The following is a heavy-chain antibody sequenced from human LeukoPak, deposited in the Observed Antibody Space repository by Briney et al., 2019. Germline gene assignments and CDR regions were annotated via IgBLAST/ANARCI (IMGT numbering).Heavy chain of an antibody. J-gene: IGHJ3*02. CDR3: AKDSSDAFDI. V-gene: IGHV3-9*01. CDR1: GFTFDDYA. Sequence: GRSLRLSCAASGFTFDDYAMHWVRQAPGKGLEWVSGISWNSGSIGYADSVKGRFTISRDNAKNPLYLQMNSLRAEDTALYYCAKDSSDAFDIWGQGTMVTVSS. CDR2: ISWNSGSI.